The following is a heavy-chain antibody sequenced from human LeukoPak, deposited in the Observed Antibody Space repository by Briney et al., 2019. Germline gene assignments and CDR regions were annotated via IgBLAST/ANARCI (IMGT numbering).Heavy chain of an antibody. Sequence: ASVKVSCKASGYTFTDYYVHWVRQAPGQRVEWMGWINPNSGDSNFAQKFQGRVTMTRDTSISTAYMELSRLTSDDTAVYYCARSQLLRGWFDPWGQGTLVTVSS. CDR2: INPNSGDS. CDR1: GYTFTDYY. V-gene: IGHV1-2*02. J-gene: IGHJ5*02. CDR3: ARSQLLRGWFDP. D-gene: IGHD2-2*01.